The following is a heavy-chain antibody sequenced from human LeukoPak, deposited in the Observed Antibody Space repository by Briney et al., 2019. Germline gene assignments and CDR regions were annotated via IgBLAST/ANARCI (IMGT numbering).Heavy chain of an antibody. Sequence: PGGSLRLSCAAYGFSFSSYSMNWVRQAPGKGLEWVSSISGSGGGTYYAVSVKGRFTISRDNSKNTLYLQMNSLRAEDTAVYYCAKDGEDIVVVVAATFDYWGQGTLVTVSS. CDR2: ISGSGGGT. CDR1: GFSFSSYS. CDR3: AKDGEDIVVVVAATFDY. V-gene: IGHV3-23*01. J-gene: IGHJ4*02. D-gene: IGHD2-15*01.